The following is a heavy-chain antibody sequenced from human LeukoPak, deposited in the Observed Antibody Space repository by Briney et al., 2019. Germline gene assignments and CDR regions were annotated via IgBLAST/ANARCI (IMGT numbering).Heavy chain of an antibody. Sequence: SCKASGYTFTSYAMSWVRQAPGKGLEWVSTISISGSYTYYADSVKGRFTISRDNSKNTLYLQMNSLRAEDTAVYYCAKWIVVVPAGYGMDVWGQGTTVTVSS. V-gene: IGHV3-23*01. CDR1: GYTFTSYA. D-gene: IGHD2-2*01. CDR2: ISISGSYT. J-gene: IGHJ6*02. CDR3: AKWIVVVPAGYGMDV.